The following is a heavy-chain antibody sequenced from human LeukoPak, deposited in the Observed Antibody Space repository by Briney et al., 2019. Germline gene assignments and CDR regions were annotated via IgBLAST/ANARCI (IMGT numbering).Heavy chain of an antibody. CDR1: GGSFSGYY. J-gene: IGHJ4*02. CDR3: ASSVSYGLTIDY. Sequence: SETLSLTCAVYGGSFSGYYWSWIRQPPGKGLEWIGEINHSGSINYNPSLKSRVTISVDTSKNQFSLKLSSVTAADTAVYYCASSVSYGLTIDYWGQGTLVTVSS. D-gene: IGHD5-18*01. CDR2: INHSGSI. V-gene: IGHV4-34*01.